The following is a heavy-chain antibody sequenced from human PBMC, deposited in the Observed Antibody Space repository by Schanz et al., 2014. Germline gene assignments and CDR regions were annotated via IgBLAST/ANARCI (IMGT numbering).Heavy chain of an antibody. CDR2: ISTSSTTR. CDR1: GFTFSSFS. D-gene: IGHD3-10*01. CDR3: ARGEFGRLFPTWFDP. V-gene: IGHV3-48*02. Sequence: EVQLVESGGALVQPGGSLRLSCVASGFTFSSFSMNWVRQTPEKGLEWVSYISTSSTTRYYAASLRGRFTISRDDAKNSVYLQMNSLRDEDTAVYYCARGEFGRLFPTWFDPWGQGTLVTVSS. J-gene: IGHJ5*02.